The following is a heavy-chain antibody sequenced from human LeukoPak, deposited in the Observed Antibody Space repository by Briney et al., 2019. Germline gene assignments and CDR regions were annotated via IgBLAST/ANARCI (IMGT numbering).Heavy chain of an antibody. CDR3: AELGIPMIGGV. J-gene: IGHJ6*01. CDR1: GFTFSSYE. Sequence: GGPLTLSCAASGFTFSSYEEIGLRQAPGRGRVGGLYISSRGSTIYYAPSVKSRFTISRDNAKNLLYLKLYTRSAHDTAFYYCAELGIPMIGGVWGKGTTVTISP. CDR2: ISSRGSTI. D-gene: IGHD3-10*02. V-gene: IGHV3-48*03.